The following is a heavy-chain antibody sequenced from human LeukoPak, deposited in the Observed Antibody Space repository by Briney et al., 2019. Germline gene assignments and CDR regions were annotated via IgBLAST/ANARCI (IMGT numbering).Heavy chain of an antibody. J-gene: IGHJ4*02. CDR3: ARAPREILFLTHYFDY. V-gene: IGHV3-48*04. CDR2: ISSSSSTI. CDR1: GFTFSSYS. Sequence: GGSLRLSCAASGFTFSSYSMNWVRQAPGKGLEWVSYISSSSSTIYYADSVKGRFTISRDNAKNSLYLQMNSLRAEDTAVYYCARAPREILFLTHYFDYWGQGTLVTVSS. D-gene: IGHD2-15*01.